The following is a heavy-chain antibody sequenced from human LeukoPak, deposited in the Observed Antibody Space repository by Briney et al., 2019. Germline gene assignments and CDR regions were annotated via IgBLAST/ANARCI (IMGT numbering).Heavy chain of an antibody. CDR1: GFTFSNYA. Sequence: QSGGSLRLSCAASGFTFSNYAMHWVRQAPGKGLEWVALMSYDGSHQYYADSVKGRFTISRDNSNNTVFLQMNSLRSEDTAVYYCARFKRREGSSWYSAVDYWGQGTLVTVSS. D-gene: IGHD6-13*01. J-gene: IGHJ4*02. V-gene: IGHV3-30*01. CDR3: ARFKRREGSSWYSAVDY. CDR2: MSYDGSHQ.